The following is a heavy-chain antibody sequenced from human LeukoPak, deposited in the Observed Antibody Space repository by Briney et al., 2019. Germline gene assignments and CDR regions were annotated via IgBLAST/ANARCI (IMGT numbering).Heavy chain of an antibody. CDR1: EFTFSSYE. CDR3: AKVWFGEDTYLDF. CDR2: ISGTGGST. V-gene: IGHV3-23*01. J-gene: IGHJ4*02. Sequence: GGSLRLSCAASEFTFSSYEMNWVRQAPGKGLEWVSGISGTGGSTYYADSVKGRFTISRDNSKNTLYLQINSLRAEDTAVYFCAKVWFGEDTYLDFWGQGTLVTVSS. D-gene: IGHD3-10*01.